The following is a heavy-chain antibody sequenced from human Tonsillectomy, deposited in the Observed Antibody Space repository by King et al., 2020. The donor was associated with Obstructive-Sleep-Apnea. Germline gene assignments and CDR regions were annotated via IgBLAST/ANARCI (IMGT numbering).Heavy chain of an antibody. V-gene: IGHV3-30*04. CDR3: ARVYGSGSYYTFYYFDF. CDR1: GFSFSSYA. CDR2: ISYDGSDK. J-gene: IGHJ4*02. D-gene: IGHD3-10*01. Sequence: QVQLVESGGGVVQPGRSLRLSCAASGFSFSSYAMHWVRQAPGKGLEWVAVISYDGSDKYYADSVKGRFTISRANSKNTLYLQMNSLRAEDTAVYYCARVYGSGSYYTFYYFDFWGRGTLVTVSS.